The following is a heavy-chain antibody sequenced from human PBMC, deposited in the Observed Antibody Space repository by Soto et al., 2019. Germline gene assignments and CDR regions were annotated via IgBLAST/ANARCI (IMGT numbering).Heavy chain of an antibody. D-gene: IGHD4-17*01. CDR2: IIPIFGTA. Sequence: QVQLVQSGAEVKKPGSSVKVSCKASGGTFSSYAISWVRQAPGQGLEWMGGIIPIFGTANYARKFQGIVTINADEATSAFYMKEGSLSSENTNVYFCASGHYCTTGWFDPWVQGTLVTVSS. J-gene: IGHJ5*02. V-gene: IGHV1-69*12. CDR3: ASGHYCTTGWFDP. CDR1: GGTFSSYA.